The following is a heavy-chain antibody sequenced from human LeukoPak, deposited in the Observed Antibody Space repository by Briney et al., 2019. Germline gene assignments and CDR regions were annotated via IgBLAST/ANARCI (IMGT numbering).Heavy chain of an antibody. V-gene: IGHV4-30-4*01. CDR3: ARVGSVAGTRGTDY. D-gene: IGHD6-19*01. CDR2: IYYSGST. J-gene: IGHJ4*02. Sequence: PSETLSLTCTVSGASISSYYWSWIRQPPGKGLEWIGYIYYSGSTYYNPSLKSRVTISVDTSKNQFSLKLSSVTAADTAVYYCARVGSVAGTRGTDYWGQGTLVTVSS. CDR1: GASISSYY.